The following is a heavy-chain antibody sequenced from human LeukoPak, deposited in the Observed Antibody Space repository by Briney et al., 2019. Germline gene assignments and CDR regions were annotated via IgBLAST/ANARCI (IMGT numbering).Heavy chain of an antibody. CDR3: ARDASAPLVLAFNPLDAFDI. Sequence: GASVKVSCKASGYTFTSYGISWVRQAPGQGLEWMGWISAYNGNTNYAQKLQGRVTMTTDTSTSTAYMELRSPRSDDTAVYYCARDASAPLVLAFNPLDAFDIWGQGTMVTVSS. CDR1: GYTFTSYG. D-gene: IGHD3-3*02. V-gene: IGHV1-18*01. J-gene: IGHJ3*02. CDR2: ISAYNGNT.